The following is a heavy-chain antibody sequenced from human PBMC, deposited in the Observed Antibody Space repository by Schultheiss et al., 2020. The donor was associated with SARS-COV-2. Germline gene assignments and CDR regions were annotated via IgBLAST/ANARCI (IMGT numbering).Heavy chain of an antibody. D-gene: IGHD3-10*01. CDR1: GGSFSGYY. CDR3: ARVSLLWFGELFSYAFDI. CDR2: IYYSGST. Sequence: SETLSLTCAVYGGSFSGYYWSWIRQPPGKGLEWIGYIYYSGSTYYNPSLKSRVTISVDTSKNQFSLKLSSVTAADTAVYYCARVSLLWFGELFSYAFDIWGQGTMVTVSS. J-gene: IGHJ3*02. V-gene: IGHV4-34*09.